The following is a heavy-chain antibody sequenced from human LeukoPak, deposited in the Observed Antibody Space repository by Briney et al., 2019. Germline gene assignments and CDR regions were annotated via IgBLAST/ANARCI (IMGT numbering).Heavy chain of an antibody. Sequence: GRSLRLSCAASGFTFSSYAIHWVRQAPGKGLEWVAVISYDGTNKYYADSVKGRFTISRDNFKNTLYLQMNSLRAEDTAVYYCARDRGVGYDSSGYYDYWGQGTLVTVSS. V-gene: IGHV3-30*14. CDR1: GFTFSSYA. CDR3: ARDRGVGYDSSGYYDY. J-gene: IGHJ4*02. CDR2: ISYDGTNK. D-gene: IGHD3-22*01.